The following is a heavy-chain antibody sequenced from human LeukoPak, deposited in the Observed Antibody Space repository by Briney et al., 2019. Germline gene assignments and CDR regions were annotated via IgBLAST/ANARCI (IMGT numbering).Heavy chain of an antibody. Sequence: ASVKVSCRASGYTFTSYYMHWVRQAPGQGLEWMGIINPSGGSTSYAQKFQGRVTMTRDMSTSTVYMELSSLRSEDTAVYYCARGSLVGELSSNYFYYYYMDVWGKGTTVTISS. CDR2: INPSGGST. V-gene: IGHV1-46*01. CDR1: GYTFTSYY. CDR3: ARGSLVGELSSNYFYYYYMDV. J-gene: IGHJ6*03. D-gene: IGHD3-16*02.